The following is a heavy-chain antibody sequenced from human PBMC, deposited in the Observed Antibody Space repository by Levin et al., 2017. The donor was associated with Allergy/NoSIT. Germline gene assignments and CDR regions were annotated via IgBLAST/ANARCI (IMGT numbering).Heavy chain of an antibody. D-gene: IGHD6-13*01. CDR2: ISNSGIYK. Sequence: PGGSLRLSCAASGFTFSSYIMNWVRQAPGKGLEWVSSISNSGIYKYYADSVKGRFTISRDNAKNSLYLQMNSLRAEDTAIDYSAGGAAAAGSDDWGPGTLVTVSS. CDR3: AGGAAAAGSDD. J-gene: IGHJ4*02. CDR1: GFTFSSYI. V-gene: IGHV3-21*01.